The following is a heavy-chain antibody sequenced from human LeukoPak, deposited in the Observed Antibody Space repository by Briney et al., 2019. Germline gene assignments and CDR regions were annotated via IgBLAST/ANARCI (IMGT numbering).Heavy chain of an antibody. Sequence: ASVKVSCKASGYTFTGYYMHWVRQAPGQGLEWMGWINPNSGGTNYAQKFQGRVTMTRDTSISTAYMELSRLRSDDTAVYYCARFRYDSSGYFDYWGQGTLDTVSS. CDR2: INPNSGGT. CDR1: GYTFTGYY. D-gene: IGHD3-22*01. V-gene: IGHV1-2*02. CDR3: ARFRYDSSGYFDY. J-gene: IGHJ4*02.